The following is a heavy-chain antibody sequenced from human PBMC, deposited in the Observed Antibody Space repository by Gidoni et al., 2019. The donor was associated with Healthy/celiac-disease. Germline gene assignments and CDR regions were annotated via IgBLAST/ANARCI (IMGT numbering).Heavy chain of an antibody. CDR3: ARERRTTARSDYDYGMDV. J-gene: IGHJ6*02. CDR2: IIPILGIA. CDR1: GGTFSSYT. Sequence: QVQLVQSGAELKKPGSSVKVSCKASGGTFSSYTISWVRQAPGQGLEWMGRIIPILGIANYAQKFQGRVTITADKSTSTAYMELSSLRSEDTAVYYCARERRTTARSDYDYGMDVWGQGTTVTVSS. D-gene: IGHD1-26*01. V-gene: IGHV1-69*08.